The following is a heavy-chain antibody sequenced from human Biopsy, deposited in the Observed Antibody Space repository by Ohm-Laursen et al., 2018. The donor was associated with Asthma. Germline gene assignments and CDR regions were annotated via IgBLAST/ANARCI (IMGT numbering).Heavy chain of an antibody. D-gene: IGHD5-12*01. J-gene: IGHJ6*02. CDR3: ARGYSGSDRIVYYYSGLEA. Sequence: SSVKVSCKASGDSFSNYAISWVRQAPGQGLEWMGGLIPVLGTPDHAQMFEGRVTITADESTSTAYMEPSSLSSEDTAVYYCARGYSGSDRIVYYYSGLEAWGQGTTVTVSS. V-gene: IGHV1-69*01. CDR2: LIPVLGTP. CDR1: GDSFSNYA.